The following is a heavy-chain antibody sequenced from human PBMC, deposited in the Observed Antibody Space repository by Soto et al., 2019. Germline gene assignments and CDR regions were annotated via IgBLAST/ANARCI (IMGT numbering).Heavy chain of an antibody. J-gene: IGHJ4*02. V-gene: IGHV1-18*01. Sequence: ASVKVSCKASGYTFTSYGISWVRQAPGQGLEWMGWISAYNGNTNYAQKFQGRVTMTTDTSTSTAYMELRSLRSDDTAVYYCATALRFLETDYFDYWGQGTLVTVSS. CDR3: ATALRFLETDYFDY. D-gene: IGHD3-3*01. CDR1: GYTFTSYG. CDR2: ISAYNGNT.